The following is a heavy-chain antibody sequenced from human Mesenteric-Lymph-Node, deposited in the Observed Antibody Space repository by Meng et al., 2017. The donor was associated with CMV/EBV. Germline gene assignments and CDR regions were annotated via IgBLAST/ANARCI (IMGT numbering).Heavy chain of an antibody. Sequence: ASVKVSCKASGYTFTGYYIYWVRQAPGQGFEWMGWINPNTGGTEYAQKFQGRVTMTRETSISTANMEMSSLRSDDTAVYFCVRGYSSNYYYFDYWGQGTLVTVSS. V-gene: IGHV1-2*02. CDR3: VRGYSSNYYYFDY. J-gene: IGHJ4*02. D-gene: IGHD6-13*01. CDR1: GYTFTGYY. CDR2: INPNTGGT.